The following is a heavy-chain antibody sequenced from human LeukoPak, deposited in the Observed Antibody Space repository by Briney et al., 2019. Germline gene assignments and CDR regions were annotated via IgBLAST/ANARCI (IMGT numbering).Heavy chain of an antibody. D-gene: IGHD4-23*01. CDR1: GFTFSSYW. Sequence: GGSLRLSCAASGFTFSSYWMHWVRQAPGKGLVWVSRIVSDGSSTIYADSVKGRFTISRDNAENMLYLQMSSLRAEDTAVYYCATFSGNSPTWGQGTLVTVSS. J-gene: IGHJ5*02. V-gene: IGHV3-74*01. CDR2: IVSDGSST. CDR3: ATFSGNSPT.